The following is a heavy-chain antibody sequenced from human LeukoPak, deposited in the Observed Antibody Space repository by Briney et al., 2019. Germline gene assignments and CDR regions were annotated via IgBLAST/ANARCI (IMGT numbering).Heavy chain of an antibody. CDR2: IYSSGVT. D-gene: IGHD3-10*01. V-gene: IGHV4-4*07. Sequence: PSETLSLTCTVSGGSMSGYFWSWIRQPAGKALEWIGRIYSSGVTDYNPSLNSRVTVSVDASKNQFSLKISSVTAADTAVYYCARTPGRWFDPWGQGTLVTVSS. J-gene: IGHJ5*02. CDR1: GGSMSGYF. CDR3: ARTPGRWFDP.